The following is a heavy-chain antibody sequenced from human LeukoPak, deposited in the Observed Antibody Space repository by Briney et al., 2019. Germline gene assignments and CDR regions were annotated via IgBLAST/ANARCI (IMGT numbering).Heavy chain of an antibody. CDR1: GYSFTSYW. V-gene: IGHV5-51*01. J-gene: IGHJ5*02. Sequence: GESLKISCKGSGYSFTSYWIGWVRQMPGKGLEWMGIIYPGDSDTRYSPSFQGQVTISADKSISTAYLQWSSLKASDTAMYYCARLAVADQKYTWFDPWGQRTLVTVSS. CDR2: IYPGDSDT. CDR3: ARLAVADQKYTWFDP. D-gene: IGHD6-19*01.